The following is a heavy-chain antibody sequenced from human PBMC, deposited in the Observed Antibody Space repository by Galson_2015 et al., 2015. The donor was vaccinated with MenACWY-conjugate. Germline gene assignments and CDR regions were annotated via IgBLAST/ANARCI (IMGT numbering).Heavy chain of an antibody. J-gene: IGHJ6*02. CDR1: GSNFLTYW. Sequence: QSGAEVKKPGESLTISCKASGSNFLTYWIGWVRQVPGKGLEWVGLISPIDSKTRYSPAFEGRVTISADNSITTAYLQWNSLQASDTAMYYCARHPPGGRGMDVWGQGTTVTVSS. CDR3: ARHPPGGRGMDV. V-gene: IGHV5-51*01. D-gene: IGHD1-26*01. CDR2: ISPIDSKT.